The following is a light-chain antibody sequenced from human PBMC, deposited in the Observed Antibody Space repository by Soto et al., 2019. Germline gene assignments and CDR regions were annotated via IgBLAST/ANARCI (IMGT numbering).Light chain of an antibody. CDR1: STDVGGYNY. Sequence: QSALAQPSSVSGSPGQSITISCTGTSTDVGGYNYVSWYQHHSGKAPKLLIYEVTNPPSGISDRFSGSKSVNTASLTISGLQAEDESDYYCGSYSSTDTPFVFGTGTKVTVL. J-gene: IGLJ1*01. CDR2: EVT. V-gene: IGLV2-14*01. CDR3: GSYSSTDTPFV.